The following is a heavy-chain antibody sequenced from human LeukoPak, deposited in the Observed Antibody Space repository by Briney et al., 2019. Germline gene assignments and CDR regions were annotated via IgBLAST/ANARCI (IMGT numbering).Heavy chain of an antibody. CDR2: INHSGST. V-gene: IGHV4-34*01. CDR1: GGSFSGYY. Sequence: KPSETLSLTCAVYGGSFSGYYWSWIRQPPGKGLEWIGEINHSGSTNYNPSLKSRVTISVDTSKDQFSLKLSSVTAADTAVYYCARGAYYGSGSYYPSYSLNYWFFDYRGQGTLVTVSS. J-gene: IGHJ4*02. D-gene: IGHD3-10*01. CDR3: ARGAYYGSGSYYPSYSLNYWFFDY.